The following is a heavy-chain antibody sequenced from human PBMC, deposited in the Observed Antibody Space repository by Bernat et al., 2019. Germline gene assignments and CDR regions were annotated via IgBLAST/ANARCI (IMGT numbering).Heavy chain of an antibody. V-gene: IGHV1-18*01. J-gene: IGHJ3*01. CDR3: AGVLPNYYGSGSHSRVDHTV. CDR2: ISAYNGNT. Sequence: QVQLVQSGAEVKKPGASVKVSCKASGYTFTSYGISWVRQAPGQGLEWMGWISAYNGNTKYAQKLQGRVTMTPDTSTSRVYMELKSLRSDDTAVYYCAGVLPNYYGSGSHSRVDHTVWGKGTMVTVSS. D-gene: IGHD3-10*01. CDR1: GYTFTSYG.